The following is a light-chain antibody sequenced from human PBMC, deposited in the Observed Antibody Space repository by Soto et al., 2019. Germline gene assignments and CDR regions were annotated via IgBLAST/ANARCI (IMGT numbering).Light chain of an antibody. CDR3: QHCFTVPYT. CDR2: DAS. Sequence: DMQMTQSPSSLSASVGDRITITCQASQDISNRLNWYHQKPCKAPNLLIYDASNLAAGVPSGFSGSGSGTDFTFTISSLQPEDIGTYYCQHCFTVPYTFGQGTKVDIK. CDR1: QDISNR. V-gene: IGKV1-33*01. J-gene: IGKJ2*01.